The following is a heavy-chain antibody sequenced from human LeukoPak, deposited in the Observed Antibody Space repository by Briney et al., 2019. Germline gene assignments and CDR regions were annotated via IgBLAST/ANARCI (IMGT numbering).Heavy chain of an antibody. J-gene: IGHJ4*02. CDR2: ITSSSSYI. CDR3: ARDQGYTTPGDFDY. V-gene: IGHV3-21*01. CDR1: GFTFNNYA. Sequence: PGGSLRLSCAASGFTFNNYAMNWVRQAPGKGLEWVSCITSSSSYIYYADSVKGRFTISRDNAKNSLYLQMNSLRADDTAVYYCARDQGYTTPGDFDYWGQGTLVTVSS. D-gene: IGHD5-24*01.